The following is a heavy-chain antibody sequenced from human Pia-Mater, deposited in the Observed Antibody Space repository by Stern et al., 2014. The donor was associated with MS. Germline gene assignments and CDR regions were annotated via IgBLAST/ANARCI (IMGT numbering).Heavy chain of an antibody. CDR1: GGTFNVYA. V-gene: IGHV1-69*01. Sequence: VQLVESGAEVKKPGSSVKVSCKASGGTFNVYAINWLRQAPGQGLEWMGGIIPIFGTANYAQKFQGRVTLIAEHSTTTSYMQLSSLRYDDTAVYYCARDGRHTDNYGLDVWGHGTTVTVSS. J-gene: IGHJ6*02. D-gene: IGHD3-9*01. CDR3: ARDGRHTDNYGLDV. CDR2: IIPIFGTA.